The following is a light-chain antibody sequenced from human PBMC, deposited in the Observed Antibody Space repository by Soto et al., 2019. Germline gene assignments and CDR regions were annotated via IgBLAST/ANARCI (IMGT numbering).Light chain of an antibody. J-gene: IGLJ1*01. V-gene: IGLV1-40*01. CDR2: GNN. CDR3: SSYTSSSTYV. CDR1: SSNIGARYA. Sequence: QSALTQPPSVSGAPGQRVTISCTGSSSNIGARYAVQWYQQLPGTAPKPLIYGNNNRPSGVPDRFSGSKSGTSASLAITGLQAEDEADYYCSSYTSSSTYVFGTGTKVTVL.